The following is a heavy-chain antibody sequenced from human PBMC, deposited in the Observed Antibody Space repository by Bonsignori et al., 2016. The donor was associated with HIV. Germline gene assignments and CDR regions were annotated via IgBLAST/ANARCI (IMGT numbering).Heavy chain of an antibody. D-gene: IGHD5-18*01. CDR2: IYYSGST. V-gene: IGHV4-59*01. Sequence: WIRQPPGKGLEWIGYIYYSGSTNYNPSLKSRVTISVDTSKNQFSLKLSSVTAADTAVYYCARLSIQLWPPWMSSAFDIWGQGTMVTVSS. J-gene: IGHJ3*02. CDR3: ARLSIQLWPPWMSSAFDI.